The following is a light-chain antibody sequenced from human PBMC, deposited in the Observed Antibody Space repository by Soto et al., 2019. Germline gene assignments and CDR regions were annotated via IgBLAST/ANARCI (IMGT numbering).Light chain of an antibody. V-gene: IGKV3-20*01. CDR1: QSVTSNY. CDR3: QQYGSSPGT. Sequence: EIVLTQSPGILSLSPGERAPLSCRASQSVTSNYLAWYQQKPGQAPRLLIFGASIRDTGIPDRFSGSGSGTDFTLTISRLEPEDFAVYYCQQYGSSPGTFGQGTKVDIK. J-gene: IGKJ1*01. CDR2: GAS.